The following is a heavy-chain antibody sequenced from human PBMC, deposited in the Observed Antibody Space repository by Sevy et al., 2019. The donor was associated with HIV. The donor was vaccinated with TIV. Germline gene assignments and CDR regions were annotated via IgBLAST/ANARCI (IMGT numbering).Heavy chain of an antibody. CDR3: ANAGYYYDSSCYHWFDP. J-gene: IGHJ5*02. CDR1: GFISSPYW. CDR2: INPDGSTT. V-gene: IGHV3-74*01. Sequence: GGSLRLSCTASGFISSPYWMHWVRQAPGKGLVWVSRINPDGSTTSYADAVKGGFTISRDNAKNTLYLQMNSLRAEDTDAYYCANAGYYYDSSCYHWFDPWGQGTLVTVSS. D-gene: IGHD3-22*01.